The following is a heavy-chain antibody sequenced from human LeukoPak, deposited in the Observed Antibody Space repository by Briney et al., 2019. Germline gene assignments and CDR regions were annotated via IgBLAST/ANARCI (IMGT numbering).Heavy chain of an antibody. V-gene: IGHV1-8*01. CDR3: ARVGSSSSSEAFDY. D-gene: IGHD6-6*01. Sequence: RASVKVSCKASGYTFTNYDINWVRQATGQGLEWMGWMNPNSGNTGYAQKFQGRLTMTRDTSIRTAYMELSSLKSEDTAVYYCARVGSSSSSEAFDYWGQGTLVTVSS. CDR1: GYTFTNYD. J-gene: IGHJ4*02. CDR2: MNPNSGNT.